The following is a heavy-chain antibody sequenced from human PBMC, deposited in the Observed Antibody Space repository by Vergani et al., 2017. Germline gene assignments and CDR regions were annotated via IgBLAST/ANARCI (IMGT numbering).Heavy chain of an antibody. CDR3: AKDGQYQLLFPSGWFDP. J-gene: IGHJ5*02. D-gene: IGHD2-2*01. CDR2: IRYDGSNK. Sequence: VQLVESGGGLVQPGGSLRLSCAASGFTFSSYGMHWVRQAPGKGLEWVAFIRYDGSNKYYADSVKGRFTISRDNSKNTLYLQMNSLRAEDTAVYYCAKDGQYQLLFPSGWFDPWGQGTLVTVSS. V-gene: IGHV3-30*02. CDR1: GFTFSSYG.